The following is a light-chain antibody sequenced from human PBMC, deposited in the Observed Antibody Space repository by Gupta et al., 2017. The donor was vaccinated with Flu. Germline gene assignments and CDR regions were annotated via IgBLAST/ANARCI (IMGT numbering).Light chain of an antibody. CDR3: QVWDSSTAYV. J-gene: IGLJ1*01. V-gene: IGLV3-9*01. Sequence: SYELPQPLSVSVALGQTARITCGGNNIGSKNVPGYQQKPGQAPVLVIYRDSNRPSGIPERFSGSNSGNTATLTISRAQAGDEADYYCQVWDSSTAYVFGTGTKVTVL. CDR2: RDS. CDR1: NIGSKN.